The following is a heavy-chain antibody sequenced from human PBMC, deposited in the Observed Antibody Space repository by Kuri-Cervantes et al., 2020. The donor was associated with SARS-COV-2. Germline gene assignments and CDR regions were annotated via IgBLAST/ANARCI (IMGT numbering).Heavy chain of an antibody. CDR1: GGSVSSGSYY. CDR2: IYTSGST. D-gene: IGHD3-16*01. CDR3: AGSPGGVFDC. Sequence: SCSVSGGSVSSGSYYWSWIRQPAGKGLEWIGRIYTSGSTNYNPSLKGRVTISVDTSKHQLSLKLSSVTAADTAVYYCAGSPGGVFDCWGQGTLVTVSS. J-gene: IGHJ4*02. V-gene: IGHV4-61*02.